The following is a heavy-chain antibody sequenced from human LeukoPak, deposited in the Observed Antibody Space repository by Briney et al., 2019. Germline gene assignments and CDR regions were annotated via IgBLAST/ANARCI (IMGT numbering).Heavy chain of an antibody. D-gene: IGHD3-9*01. Sequence: GASLRLSCEASGFSIRNFAMSWVRQAPGKGLEWVAAISFDGVDRQHADSVRGRLTVSRDNSRNTVFLQMDSLRPEDTGVYFCARDPRATGYYYYYMDVWGKGTTVFVS. J-gene: IGHJ6*03. CDR1: GFSIRNFA. V-gene: IGHV3-30*04. CDR2: ISFDGVDR. CDR3: ARDPRATGYYYYYMDV.